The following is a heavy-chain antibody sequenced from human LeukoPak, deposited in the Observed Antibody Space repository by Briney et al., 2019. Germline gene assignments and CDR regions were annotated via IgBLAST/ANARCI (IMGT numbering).Heavy chain of an antibody. V-gene: IGHV3-23*01. Sequence: PGGSLRLSCAASGFTFSSYAMSWVRQAPGKGLEWVSAISGSGGSTYYADSVKGRFTISRDNSKNTLYLQMNSLRDEDTAVYYCARDPGYAIYYFDFWGQGALVTVSS. CDR2: ISGSGGST. CDR3: ARDPGYAIYYFDF. J-gene: IGHJ4*02. D-gene: IGHD3-9*01. CDR1: GFTFSSYA.